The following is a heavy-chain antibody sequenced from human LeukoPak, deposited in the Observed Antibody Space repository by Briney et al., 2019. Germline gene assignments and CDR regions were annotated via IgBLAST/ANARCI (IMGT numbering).Heavy chain of an antibody. Sequence: SQTLSLTCTVSGGSISSGGYYWSWIRQHPGKGLEWIGYIYYRGSTYYNPSLKSRVTISLDTSKNQFSLNLNSVTAADTAVYYCASRFGELFDYVYWGQGTLVTVSS. J-gene: IGHJ4*02. CDR3: ASRFGELFDYVY. CDR1: GGSISSGGYY. V-gene: IGHV4-31*03. CDR2: IYYRGST. D-gene: IGHD3-10*01.